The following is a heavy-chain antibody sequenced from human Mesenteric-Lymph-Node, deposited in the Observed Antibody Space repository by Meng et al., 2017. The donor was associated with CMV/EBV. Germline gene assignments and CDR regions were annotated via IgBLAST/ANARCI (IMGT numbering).Heavy chain of an antibody. CDR3: ASPYYDFWSGYTYYYYYGMDV. J-gene: IGHJ6*02. V-gene: IGHV3-73*01. D-gene: IGHD3-3*01. Sequence: GESLKISCAASGFIFSDFAIHWVRQASGKGLEWVGRIRSKGDNYATGYSASVKGRFTFSRDNAKNSLYLQMNSLRAEDTAVYYCASPYYDFWSGYTYYYYYGMDVWGQGTTVTVSS. CDR1: GFIFSDFA. CDR2: IRSKGDNYAT.